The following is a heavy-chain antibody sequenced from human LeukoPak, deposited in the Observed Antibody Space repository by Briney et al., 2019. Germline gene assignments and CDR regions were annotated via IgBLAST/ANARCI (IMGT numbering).Heavy chain of an antibody. CDR1: GFIFSTYA. CDR3: AKHPAFDI. Sequence: TGGSLRLSCAASGFIFSTYAMSWVRQAPGKGPVWVSRINSDGTGTMYADSVKGRFTISRDNAKNTLYLQMNSLRAEDTAVYYCAKHPAFDIWGQGTMVTVSS. CDR2: INSDGTGT. V-gene: IGHV3-74*03. J-gene: IGHJ3*02.